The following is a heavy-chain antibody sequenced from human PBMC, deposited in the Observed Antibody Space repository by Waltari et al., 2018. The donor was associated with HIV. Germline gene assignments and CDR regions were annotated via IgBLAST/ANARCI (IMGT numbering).Heavy chain of an antibody. Sequence: QVQLQESGPRLVKPSQSLPLTCTVSVGSSSSGGYYWSWSRQYPGRGLEWIGYIYYSGSTYYNPYLKSRVTISVDTSKNQFSLKLSSVTAADTAVYYCASDHTRSSTSWERFDPWGQGTLVTVSS. J-gene: IGHJ5*02. CDR1: VGSSSSGGYY. D-gene: IGHD2-2*01. CDR3: ASDHTRSSTSWERFDP. V-gene: IGHV4-31*03. CDR2: IYYSGST.